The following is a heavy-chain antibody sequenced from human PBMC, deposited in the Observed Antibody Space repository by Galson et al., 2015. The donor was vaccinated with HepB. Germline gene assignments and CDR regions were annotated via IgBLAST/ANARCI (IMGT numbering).Heavy chain of an antibody. J-gene: IGHJ3*02. D-gene: IGHD4-17*01. CDR3: ARDGTDYGDAFDI. CDR2: INPSGGST. Sequence: SVKVSCKASGYTFTSYYMHWVRQAPGQGLEWMGIINPSGGSTSYAQKFQGRVTMTRDTSTSTVYMELSSLRSEDTAVYYCARDGTDYGDAFDIWGQGTMVTVST. CDR1: GYTFTSYY. V-gene: IGHV1-46*01.